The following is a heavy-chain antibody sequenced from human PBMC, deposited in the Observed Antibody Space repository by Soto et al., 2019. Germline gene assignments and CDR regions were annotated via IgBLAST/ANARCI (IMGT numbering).Heavy chain of an antibody. J-gene: IGHJ4*02. CDR3: AGDIAVADEW. D-gene: IGHD6-19*01. V-gene: IGHV3-48*01. Sequence: EVQLVESGGGLVQPGGSLRLSCAASGFTFSIYSMNWVRQAPGKGLEWMSFISSSSSDIYYVDSVKGRFTISRDNAKNSLYLEMSRLRADDTAGYYCAGDIAVADEWWGQGTLFAVSS. CDR1: GFTFSIYS. CDR2: ISSSSSDI.